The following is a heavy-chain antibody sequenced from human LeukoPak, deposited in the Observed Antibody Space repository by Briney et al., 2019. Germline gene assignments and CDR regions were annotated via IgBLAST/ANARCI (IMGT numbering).Heavy chain of an antibody. V-gene: IGHV4-39*01. J-gene: IGHJ4*02. CDR1: GRSISSSSYY. CDR3: ARHPERMGEFNDY. D-gene: IGHD3-16*01. CDR2: ISYSGT. Sequence: PSETLSLPCIVSGRSISSSSYYWAWIRQPPGKGLEWIGSISYSGTYYNPSLKSRVTISVDPSKNQFSLRLSSVTAADTAVYYCARHPERMGEFNDYWGQGTLVTVSS.